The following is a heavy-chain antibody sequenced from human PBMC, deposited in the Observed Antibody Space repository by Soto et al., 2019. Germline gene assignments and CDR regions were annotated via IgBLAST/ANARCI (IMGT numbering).Heavy chain of an antibody. CDR2: VFYTGFT. Sequence: SETLSLPCAVSGGSIRGSYYYWGWLRQSPGKGPEWIGSVFYTGFTSYNPSLESRVSVSVDTSKNQFSLKVSGVSAADTAVYYCARGGARWPGYFDSWGQGALVTVSS. CDR3: ARGGARWPGYFDS. CDR1: GGSIRGSYYY. J-gene: IGHJ4*02. D-gene: IGHD2-15*01. V-gene: IGHV4-39*01.